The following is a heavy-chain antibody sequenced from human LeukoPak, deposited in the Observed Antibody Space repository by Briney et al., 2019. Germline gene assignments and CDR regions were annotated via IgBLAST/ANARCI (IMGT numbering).Heavy chain of an antibody. CDR2: ISAYNGNT. V-gene: IGHV1-18*01. CDR1: GYTFTSYG. D-gene: IGHD6-19*01. Sequence: GASVKVSCKASGYTFTSYGSSWVRQAPGQGLEWMGWISAYNGNTNYAQKLQGRVTMTTDTSTSTAYMELRSLRSDDTAVYYCARAGAALPAEQWLVRRWFDPWGPGTLVTVSS. CDR3: ARAGAALPAEQWLVRRWFDP. J-gene: IGHJ5*02.